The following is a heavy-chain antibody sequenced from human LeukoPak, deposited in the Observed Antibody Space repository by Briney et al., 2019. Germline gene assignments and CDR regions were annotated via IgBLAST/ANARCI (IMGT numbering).Heavy chain of an antibody. V-gene: IGHV4-30-2*01. CDR2: IYHSGST. D-gene: IGHD1-26*01. CDR1: GGSISSGGYY. Sequence: SETLSLTCTVSGGSISSGGYYWSWIRQPPGKGLEWIGYIYHSGSTYYNPSLKSRVTISVDRSKNQFSLKLSSVTAADTALYYCARAPWEDSSGSYLMDYWGQGTLVTVSS. J-gene: IGHJ4*02. CDR3: ARAPWEDSSGSYLMDY.